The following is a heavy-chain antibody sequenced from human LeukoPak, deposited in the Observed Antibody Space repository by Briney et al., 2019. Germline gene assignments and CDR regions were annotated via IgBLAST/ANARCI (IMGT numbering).Heavy chain of an antibody. CDR3: ASTANYYGSGSYYKN. CDR2: IYYSGST. Sequence: PSKTLSLTCTVSGGSITSYYWSWIRQPPGKGLEWIGNIYYSGSTNYNPSLKSRVTISIDTSKNQFSLKLSSVTAADTAVYYCASTANYYGSGSYYKNWGQGTLVTVSS. V-gene: IGHV4-59*01. J-gene: IGHJ4*02. D-gene: IGHD3-10*01. CDR1: GGSITSYY.